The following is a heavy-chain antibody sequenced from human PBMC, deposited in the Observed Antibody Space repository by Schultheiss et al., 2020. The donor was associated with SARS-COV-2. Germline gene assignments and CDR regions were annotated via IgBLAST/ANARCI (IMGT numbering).Heavy chain of an antibody. J-gene: IGHJ4*02. CDR1: GFPFSSYA. CDR2: ISGSGGST. Sequence: GGSLRLSCAASGFPFSSYAMSWVRQAPGKGLEWVSAISGSGGSTYYADSVKGRFTISRDNSKNTLYLQMNSLRAEDTAVYYCARESPVTMTTVTDFDYWGQGTLVTVSS. D-gene: IGHD4-17*01. CDR3: ARESPVTMTTVTDFDY. V-gene: IGHV3-23*01.